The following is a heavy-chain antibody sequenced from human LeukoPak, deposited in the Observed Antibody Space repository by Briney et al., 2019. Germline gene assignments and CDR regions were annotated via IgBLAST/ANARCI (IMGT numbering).Heavy chain of an antibody. V-gene: IGHV3-23*01. CDR3: AKSPVSSCRGSFCYPFDY. CDR1: GFTFSTYA. D-gene: IGHD2-15*01. Sequence: GGSLRLSCAASGFTFSTYAMSWVRRIPGKGLEWVSAISGSDGGTYYADSVKGRFTISRDNSRNTLYLQMNTLRAEDTAVYFCAKSPVSSCRGSFCYPFDYWGQGNLVTVSS. J-gene: IGHJ4*02. CDR2: ISGSDGGT.